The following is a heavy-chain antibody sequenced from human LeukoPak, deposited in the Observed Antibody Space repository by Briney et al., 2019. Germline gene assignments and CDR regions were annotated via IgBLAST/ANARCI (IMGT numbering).Heavy chain of an antibody. J-gene: IGHJ4*02. D-gene: IGHD6-19*01. CDR1: GGSISSISYY. CDR2: IHYSGKV. CDR3: ARQSGDQSSAWYFDA. Sequence: SETLSLTCTISGGSISSISYYWGWIRQPPGKGLEWIGSIHYSGKVYYNPSLKSRVTTSVDTSTDQFSLRLSSATAADTAIYYCARQSGDQSSAWYFDAWGQGTLVTVSS. V-gene: IGHV4-39*01.